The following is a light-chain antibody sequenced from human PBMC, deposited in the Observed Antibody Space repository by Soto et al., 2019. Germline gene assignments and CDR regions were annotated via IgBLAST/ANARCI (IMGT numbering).Light chain of an antibody. J-gene: IGLJ3*02. Sequence: QSALTQPASVSGSPGQSITISCTGTSSDVGGYNYVTWYQQHPGKAPKLVIYEVSNRPSGVSNRFSGSKSGNTASLTISGLQAEDEADYYCSSYTTSSTPWVFGGGTKVPVL. CDR3: SSYTTSSTPWV. V-gene: IGLV2-14*01. CDR2: EVS. CDR1: SSDVGGYNY.